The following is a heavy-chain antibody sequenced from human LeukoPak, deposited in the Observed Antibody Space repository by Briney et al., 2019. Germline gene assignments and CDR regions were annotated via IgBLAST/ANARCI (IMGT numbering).Heavy chain of an antibody. D-gene: IGHD2-15*01. J-gene: IGHJ6*03. V-gene: IGHV1-69*05. Sequence: GASVTVSCQASGGTFSSYPIRWVRQAPGQGLEWMGGIIPIFGTANYAEKFQGRVTITTDESTSTAYMELSSLRSEDTAVYYCARDSGCSGGSCYPAIHYYMDVWGKGTTVTVSS. CDR2: IIPIFGTA. CDR1: GGTFSSYP. CDR3: ARDSGCSGGSCYPAIHYYMDV.